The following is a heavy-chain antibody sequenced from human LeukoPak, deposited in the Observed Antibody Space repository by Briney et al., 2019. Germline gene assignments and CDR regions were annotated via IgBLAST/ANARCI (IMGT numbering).Heavy chain of an antibody. CDR1: GFTFSSYA. J-gene: IGHJ4*02. D-gene: IGHD3-9*01. CDR2: IGGSGGST. V-gene: IGHV3-23*01. CDR3: ARGDILTGYSHFDY. Sequence: GGSLRLSCAASGFTFSSYAMSWVRQAPGKGLEWVSAIGGSGGSTYYADSVKGRFTISRDNSKNTLYLQMNSLRAEDTAVYYCARGDILTGYSHFDYWGQGTLVTVSS.